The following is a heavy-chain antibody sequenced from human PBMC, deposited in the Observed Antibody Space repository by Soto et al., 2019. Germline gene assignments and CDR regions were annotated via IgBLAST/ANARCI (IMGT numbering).Heavy chain of an antibody. CDR1: GGSFSGYY. CDR3: ARTAMVRGVVYYYYGMDV. CDR2: INHSGST. Sequence: SETLSLTCAVYGGSFSGYYWSWIRQPPGKGLEWIGEINHSGSTNYNPSLKSRVTISVDTSKNQFSLKLSSVTAADTAVYYCARTAMVRGVVYYYYGMDVWGQGTTVTVSS. J-gene: IGHJ6*02. V-gene: IGHV4-34*01. D-gene: IGHD3-10*01.